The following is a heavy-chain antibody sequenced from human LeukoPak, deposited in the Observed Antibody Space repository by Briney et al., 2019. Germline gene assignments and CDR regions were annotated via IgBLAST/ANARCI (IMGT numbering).Heavy chain of an antibody. D-gene: IGHD3-22*01. CDR1: GGSFSGYY. V-gene: IGHV4-34*01. Sequence: MPSETLSLTCAVYGGSFSGYYWSWIRQPPGKGLEWIGEINHSGSTNYNPSLKSRVTISVDTSKNQFSLKLSSVTAADTAVYYCARGRSRYYDSSGYYYPFDYWGQGTLVTVSS. CDR3: ARGRSRYYDSSGYYYPFDY. J-gene: IGHJ4*02. CDR2: INHSGST.